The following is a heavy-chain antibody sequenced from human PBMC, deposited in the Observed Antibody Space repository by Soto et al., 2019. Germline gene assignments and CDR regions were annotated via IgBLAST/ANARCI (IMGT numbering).Heavy chain of an antibody. D-gene: IGHD6-13*01. CDR2: ISSSISYI. CDR3: ARDQQKLVRYYYYGMDV. V-gene: IGHV3-21*01. J-gene: IGHJ6*02. CDR1: GFTFSSYS. Sequence: XESLSLTCAASGFTFSSYSMNWVRQAPGKGLEWVSSISSSISYIYYADSVKGRFTISRDNAKNSLYLQMNSLRAEDTAVYYCARDQQKLVRYYYYGMDVWGQGTTVTVSS.